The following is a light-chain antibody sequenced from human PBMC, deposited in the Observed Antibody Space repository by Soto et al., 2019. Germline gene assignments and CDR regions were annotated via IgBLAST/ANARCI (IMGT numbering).Light chain of an antibody. CDR3: QQYNNWPIT. CDR2: RAS. V-gene: IGKV3-15*01. CDR1: QSVNVL. J-gene: IGKJ5*01. Sequence: EVVLTQSPATLSVSPGEGATLSCRASQSVNVLLAWYQQKPGQAPRLLIYRASTRATGVPPRFSGSGSETEFTLTISTLQSEDFAVYYCQQYNNWPITFGQGTRLEIK.